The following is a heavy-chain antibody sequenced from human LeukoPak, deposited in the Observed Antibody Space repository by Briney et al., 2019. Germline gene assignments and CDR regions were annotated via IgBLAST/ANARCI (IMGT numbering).Heavy chain of an antibody. V-gene: IGHV4-30-4*08. J-gene: IGHJ4*02. CDR2: IYYSGST. CDR3: ARVWFGEIANYFDY. D-gene: IGHD3-10*01. CDR1: GGSISSGDYY. Sequence: PSQTLSLTCTVSGGSISSGDYYWSWIRQPPGKGLEWIGYIYYSGSTYYNPSLKSRVTISVDTSENQFSLKLSSVTAADTAVYYCARVWFGEIANYFDYWGQGTLVTVSS.